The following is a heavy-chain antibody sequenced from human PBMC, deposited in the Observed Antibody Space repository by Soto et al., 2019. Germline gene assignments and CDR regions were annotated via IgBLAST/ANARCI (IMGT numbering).Heavy chain of an antibody. CDR2: IYYSGST. D-gene: IGHD4-17*01. CDR1: GGSISGSGYY. V-gene: IGHV4-39*01. J-gene: IGHJ5*02. Sequence: QLKLQESGPGLVKPSENLSITCTVSGGSISGSGYYWGWIRQPPGKGLEWIGTIYYSGSTYSNSSLKSRVTISVDTSKNQFSLKLSSVTAADTAIYYCARHYGAFDHWGQGTLVTVSS. CDR3: ARHYGAFDH.